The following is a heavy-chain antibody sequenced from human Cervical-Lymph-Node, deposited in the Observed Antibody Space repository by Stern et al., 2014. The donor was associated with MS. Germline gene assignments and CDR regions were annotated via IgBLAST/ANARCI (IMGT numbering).Heavy chain of an antibody. CDR2: IIPIFGTS. CDR3: ARDNDDNGMDV. J-gene: IGHJ6*02. Sequence: QMQLVQSGAEVKKPGSSVKVSCKASGTIFSNFGFSWVRQAPGQGLDWMGGIIPIFGTSHYAQKFQGRVTITADISTNTTNLELTSLRFEDTAVYYCARDNDDNGMDVWGQGTTVSVSS. CDR1: GTIFSNFG. D-gene: IGHD1-1*01. V-gene: IGHV1-69*06.